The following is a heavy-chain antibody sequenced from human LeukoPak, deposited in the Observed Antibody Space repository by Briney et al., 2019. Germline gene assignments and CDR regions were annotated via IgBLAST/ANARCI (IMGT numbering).Heavy chain of an antibody. D-gene: IGHD3-10*01. V-gene: IGHV3-23*01. CDR1: GFTFSSYN. CDR3: AKDADFARIYYYFDS. Sequence: GGSLRLSCAASGFTFSSYNMNWVRQAPGKGLQWVSSITTTGATTYYADSVKGRFTISRDNFKNTVFLQMRSLRAEDTAVYYCAKDADFARIYYYFDSWGQGTLVTVSS. J-gene: IGHJ4*02. CDR2: ITTTGATT.